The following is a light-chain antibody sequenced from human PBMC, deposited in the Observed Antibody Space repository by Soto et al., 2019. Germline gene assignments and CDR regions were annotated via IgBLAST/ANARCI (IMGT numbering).Light chain of an antibody. CDR3: KQYGSSPYT. CDR1: QSVSSSY. CDR2: GAS. V-gene: IGKV3-20*01. Sequence: EIVLTQAPGTLSLSPGERATLSCTASQSVSSSYLAWYQQKPGQAPRLLIYGASSRATGIPDRFSGSGSGTDFTLTISRLEPEDFAVYYCKQYGSSPYTFGKGTKVDIK. J-gene: IGKJ2*01.